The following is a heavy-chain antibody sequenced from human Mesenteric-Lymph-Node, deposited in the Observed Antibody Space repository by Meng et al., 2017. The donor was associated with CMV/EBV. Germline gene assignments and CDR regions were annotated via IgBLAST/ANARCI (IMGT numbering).Heavy chain of an antibody. J-gene: IGHJ4*02. D-gene: IGHD4/OR15-4a*01. CDR3: ARGQRGASYFAY. CDR2: INSTGGIV. CDR1: GFTFGDYY. Sequence: GGSLRLSCAASGFTFGDYYMSWIRQAPGKGLEWLSYINSTGGIVFYADSVRGRFTISRDNAKNLLFLQMNSLRDDDTAVYYCARGQRGASYFAYWGRGTLVTVSS. V-gene: IGHV3-11*01.